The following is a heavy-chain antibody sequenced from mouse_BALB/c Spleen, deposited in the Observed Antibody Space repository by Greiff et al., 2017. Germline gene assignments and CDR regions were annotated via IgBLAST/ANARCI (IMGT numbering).Heavy chain of an antibody. CDR1: GFTFSSFG. V-gene: IGHV5-17*02. CDR3: AREGGNDVEAMDY. D-gene: IGHD2-2*01. Sequence: EVKVVESGGGLVQPGGSRKLSCAASGFTFSSFGMHWVRQAPEKGLEWVAYISSGSSTIYYADTVTGRFTISRDNPKNTLFLQMSSLRSEDTAMYYCAREGGNDVEAMDYWGQGTSVTVSS. J-gene: IGHJ4*01. CDR2: ISSGSSTI.